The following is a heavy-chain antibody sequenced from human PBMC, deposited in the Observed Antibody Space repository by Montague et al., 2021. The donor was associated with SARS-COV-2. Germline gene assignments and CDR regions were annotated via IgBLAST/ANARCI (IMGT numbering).Heavy chain of an antibody. CDR2: INWNGGST. J-gene: IGHJ6*02. V-gene: IGHV3-20*04. CDR1: GFTFGDYG. D-gene: IGHD2-2*01. CDR3: AKDRDCSSTSCSPGLYYYYGMDV. Sequence: SLRLSCAASGFTFGDYGMSWVRQAPGKGLEWVSGINWNGGSTDYADSVKGRFTISRDNAKNSLYLQMNSLRAEDTALYYCAKDRDCSSTSCSPGLYYYYGMDVWGQGTTVTVSS.